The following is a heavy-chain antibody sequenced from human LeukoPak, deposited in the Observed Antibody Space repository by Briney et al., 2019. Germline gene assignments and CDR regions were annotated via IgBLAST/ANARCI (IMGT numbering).Heavy chain of an antibody. J-gene: IGHJ4*02. Sequence: GGSLRLSCAASGFTFSSYSMNWVRQAPGKGLEWVSSISSSSSYIYYADSVKGRFTISRDNAKNSLYLQMNSLRAEDTAVYYCARPPDYYDSSGQPHYWGQGTLVTVFS. CDR1: GFTFSSYS. CDR3: ARPPDYYDSSGQPHY. D-gene: IGHD3-22*01. V-gene: IGHV3-21*01. CDR2: ISSSSSYI.